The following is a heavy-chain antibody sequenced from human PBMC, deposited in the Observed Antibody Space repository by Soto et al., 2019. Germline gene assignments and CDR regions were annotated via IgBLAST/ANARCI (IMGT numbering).Heavy chain of an antibody. CDR3: ARLGSIAADDFDY. CDR1: GGSISSSY. V-gene: IGHV4-59*08. CDR2: IYHSGST. J-gene: IGHJ4*02. Sequence: QVQLQESGPGLVKPSETLSLTCTVSGGSISSSYWSWIRQPPGKGLEWTGYIYHSGSTNYNPSLKSQVTISVDTSKNQFSLKQSSVTAAGTAVYYCARLGSIAADDFDYWGQGTLVTVSS. D-gene: IGHD6-25*01.